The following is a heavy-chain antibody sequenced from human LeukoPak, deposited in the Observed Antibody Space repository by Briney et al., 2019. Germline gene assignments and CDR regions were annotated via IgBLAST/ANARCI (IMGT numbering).Heavy chain of an antibody. CDR2: IYYSGST. V-gene: IGHV4-59*01. D-gene: IGHD3-10*01. CDR3: ARGGYYYGSGSSDLSY. J-gene: IGHJ4*02. Sequence: SETLSLTCTVSGGSISSYYWSWIRQPPGKGLEWIGYIYYSGSTNYNPSLKSRVTISVVTSKNQFSLKLSSVTAADTAEYYCARGGYYYGSGSSDLSYWGQGTLVTVSS. CDR1: GGSISSYY.